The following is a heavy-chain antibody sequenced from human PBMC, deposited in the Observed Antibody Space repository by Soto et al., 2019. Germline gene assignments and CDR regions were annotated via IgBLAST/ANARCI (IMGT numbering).Heavy chain of an antibody. CDR2: INHSKIT. V-gene: IGHV4-34*02. Sequence: QVQLQQWGSGLLRPSETLSLTCGVHGGSFNGYYWTWIRQAPGKGLDWIGEINHSKITNYNPSLKNRVIISLDTSKRQISLDLRSVTAADTAVYYCARLCRWSAFYCWDPRGFDFWGPGTLVTVSS. CDR1: GGSFNGYY. D-gene: IGHD3-3*01. CDR3: ARLCRWSAFYCWDPRGFDF. J-gene: IGHJ4*02.